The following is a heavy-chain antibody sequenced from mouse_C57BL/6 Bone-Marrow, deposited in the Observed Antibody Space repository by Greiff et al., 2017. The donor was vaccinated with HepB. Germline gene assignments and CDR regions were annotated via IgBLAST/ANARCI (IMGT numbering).Heavy chain of an antibody. J-gene: IGHJ3*01. V-gene: IGHV1-72*01. CDR2: IDPNSGGT. CDR3: ARSQGSAWFAY. CDR1: GYTFTSYW. Sequence: QVQLKQPGAELVKPGASVKLSCKASGYTFTSYWMHWVKQRPGRGLEWIGRIDPNSGGTKYNEKFKSKATLTVDKPSSTAYMQLSGLTSEDSAVYYCARSQGSAWFAYWGQGTLVTVSA. D-gene: IGHD1-1*01.